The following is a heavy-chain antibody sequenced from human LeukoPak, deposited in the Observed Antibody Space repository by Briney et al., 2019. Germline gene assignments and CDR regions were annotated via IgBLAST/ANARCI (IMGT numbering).Heavy chain of an antibody. CDR2: INTNTGNP. CDR1: GYTFTGYY. CDR3: ARAGRKGNLDYGDYGNGYYFDY. Sequence: ASVKVSCKASGYTFTGYYMHWVRQAPGQGLEWMGWINTNTGNPTYAQGFTGRFVFSLDTSVSTAYLQISSLKAEDTAVYYCARAGRKGNLDYGDYGNGYYFDYWGQGTLVTVSS. J-gene: IGHJ4*02. D-gene: IGHD4-17*01. V-gene: IGHV7-4-1*02.